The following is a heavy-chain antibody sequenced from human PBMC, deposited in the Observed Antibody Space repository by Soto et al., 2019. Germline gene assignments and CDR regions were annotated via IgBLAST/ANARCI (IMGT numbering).Heavy chain of an antibody. J-gene: IGHJ4*02. CDR2: ISGSGGST. Sequence: GGSLRLSCAASGFTFSSYAMSWVRQAPGKGLEWVSAISGSGGSTYYADSVKGRFTISRDNSKNTLYLQMNSLRAEDTAVYYCAKDPLGPYCGGDCSIWWGQGTLVTVSS. D-gene: IGHD2-21*01. V-gene: IGHV3-23*01. CDR3: AKDPLGPYCGGDCSIW. CDR1: GFTFSSYA.